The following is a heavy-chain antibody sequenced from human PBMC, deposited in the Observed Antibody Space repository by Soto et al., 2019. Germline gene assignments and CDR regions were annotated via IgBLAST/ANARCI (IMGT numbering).Heavy chain of an antibody. V-gene: IGHV4-39*01. Sequence: NPSETLSLTCTVSGGSTSSSSYYWGWIRQPPGKGLEWIGSIYYSGSTYYNPSLKSRVTISVDTSKNQFSLKLSSVTAADTAVYYCARHPTHSAVPAASMDVWGQGTTVTVSS. J-gene: IGHJ6*02. CDR1: GGSTSSSSYY. D-gene: IGHD2-2*01. CDR2: IYYSGST. CDR3: ARHPTHSAVPAASMDV.